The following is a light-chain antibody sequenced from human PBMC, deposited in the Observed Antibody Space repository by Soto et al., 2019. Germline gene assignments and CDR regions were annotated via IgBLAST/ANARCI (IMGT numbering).Light chain of an antibody. CDR2: GAS. J-gene: IGKJ5*01. CDR3: QQYGTSEII. V-gene: IGKV3-20*01. CDR1: QSVSSSY. Sequence: EIVLTQSPGTLSLSPGEIATLSYRASQSVSSSYLAWYQQKPGQAPRILIYGASSRATGVPDRYSASGSGTDFTLTISRLEPEDFAVFFCQQYGTSEIIFGQGTRLEIK.